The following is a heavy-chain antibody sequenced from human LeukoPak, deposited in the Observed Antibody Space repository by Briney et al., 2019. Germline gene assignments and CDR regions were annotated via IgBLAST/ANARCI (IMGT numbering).Heavy chain of an antibody. CDR2: ISYDGSNK. D-gene: IGHD1-1*01. CDR3: AREAKSLERLNNWFDP. CDR1: GFTFSSYA. Sequence: GGSLRLSCAASGFTFSSYAMHWVRQAPGKGLEWVAVISYDGSNKYYADSVKGRFTISRDNSKNTLYLQMNSLRAEDTAVYYCAREAKSLERLNNWFDPWGQGTLVTVSS. V-gene: IGHV3-30*04. J-gene: IGHJ5*02.